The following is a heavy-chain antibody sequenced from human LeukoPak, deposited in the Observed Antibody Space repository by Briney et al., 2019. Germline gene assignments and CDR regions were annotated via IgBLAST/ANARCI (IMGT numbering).Heavy chain of an antibody. V-gene: IGHV1-46*01. CDR3: ARDPAPTVTTSSSYYYGMDV. CDR2: INPSGGRT. D-gene: IGHD4-11*01. J-gene: IGHJ6*02. CDR1: GYTFTSYC. Sequence: ASVKVSCKASGYTFTSYCMHWVRQAPGQGLEWMGIINPSGGRTSYAQKFQGRVTMTRDTSTSTVYMELSSLRSEDTAVYYCARDPAPTVTTSSSYYYGMDVWGQGTTVTVSS.